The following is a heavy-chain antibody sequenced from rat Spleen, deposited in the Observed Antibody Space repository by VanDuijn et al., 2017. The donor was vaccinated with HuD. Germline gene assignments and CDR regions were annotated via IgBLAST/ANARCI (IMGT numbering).Heavy chain of an antibody. V-gene: IGHV2-41*01. CDR2: IWNTGAT. CDR3: ARAHTTGIRDWLAY. D-gene: IGHD1-9*01. Sequence: QVQLKESGPGLMQPSETLSLTCTVSGFSLTAFHVHWVRQPPGKGLEWMGVIWNTGATRYISALKSRLSISKDTSKSQVFLKMNSLQTEDTATYCCARAHTTGIRDWLAYWGQGTLVTVSS. J-gene: IGHJ3*01. CDR1: GFSLTAFH.